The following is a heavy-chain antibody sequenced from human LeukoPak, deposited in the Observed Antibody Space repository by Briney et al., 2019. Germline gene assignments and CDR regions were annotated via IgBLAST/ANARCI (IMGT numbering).Heavy chain of an antibody. D-gene: IGHD3/OR15-3a*01. V-gene: IGHV4-59*08. J-gene: IGHJ3*02. CDR2: IYYSGST. CDR3: ARWTKGNDAFDI. CDR1: GGSISSYY. Sequence: KPSETLSLTCTVSGGSISSYYWSWIRQPPGKGLEWIGYIYYSGSTNYNPSLKSRVTISVDTSKNQFSLKLSSVTAADTAVYYCARWTKGNDAFDIWGQGTMVTVSS.